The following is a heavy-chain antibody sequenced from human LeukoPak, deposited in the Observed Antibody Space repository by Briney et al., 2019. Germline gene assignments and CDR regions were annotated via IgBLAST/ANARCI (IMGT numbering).Heavy chain of an antibody. J-gene: IGHJ4*02. CDR2: IYYSGST. V-gene: IGHV4-59*12. Sequence: SETLSLTCTVSGGSISSYYWSWIRQPPGKGLEWIGYIYYSGSTDYNPSLKSRVTISVDTSKNQFSLKLSSVTAADTAVYYCARDTAVAGTTTFDYWGQGTLVTVSS. D-gene: IGHD6-19*01. CDR3: ARDTAVAGTTTFDY. CDR1: GGSISSYY.